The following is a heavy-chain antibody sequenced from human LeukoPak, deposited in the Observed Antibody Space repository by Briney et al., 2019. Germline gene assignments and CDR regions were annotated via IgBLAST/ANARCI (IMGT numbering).Heavy chain of an antibody. CDR1: GFTFSSYG. CDR2: ISYDGSNK. J-gene: IGHJ4*02. CDR3: ATRSEEWESFDY. V-gene: IGHV3-30*03. D-gene: IGHD1-26*01. Sequence: GRSLRLTCAASGFTFSSYGMHWVRQAPGKGLEWVAVISYDGSNKYYTDSVKGRFTISRDNSKNTLYLQMNSLRAEDTAVYYCATRSEEWESFDYWGQGTLVTVSS.